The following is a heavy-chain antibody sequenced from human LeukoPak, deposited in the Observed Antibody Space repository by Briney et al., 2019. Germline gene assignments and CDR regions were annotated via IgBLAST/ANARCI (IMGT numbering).Heavy chain of an antibody. D-gene: IGHD3-9*01. CDR2: VKGDGIST. J-gene: IGHJ4*02. CDR3: AREVTGSYYFDF. V-gene: IGHV3-74*01. CDR1: GFTFSSYW. Sequence: GGSLRLSCAASGFTFSSYWMHWVRQPPGKGLVWLSRVKGDGISTNYADSVKGRFTISRDNAKNTVYLQMNSLRAEDTAVYYCAREVTGSYYFDFWGQGTLATVST.